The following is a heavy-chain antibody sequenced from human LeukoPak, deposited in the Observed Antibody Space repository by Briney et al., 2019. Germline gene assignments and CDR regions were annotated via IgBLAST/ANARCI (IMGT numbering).Heavy chain of an antibody. CDR1: GGTFSSYA. Sequence: SVKVSCKASGGTFSSYAISWVRQAPGQGLEWMGGIIPIFGTANYAQKFQGRVTITTDESTSTAYMELSSLRSEDTAVYYCARDAGGSPSGRYYYYYYMDVWGKGTTVTVSS. CDR2: IIPIFGTA. V-gene: IGHV1-69*05. J-gene: IGHJ6*03. CDR3: ARDAGGSPSGRYYYYYYMDV. D-gene: IGHD6-6*01.